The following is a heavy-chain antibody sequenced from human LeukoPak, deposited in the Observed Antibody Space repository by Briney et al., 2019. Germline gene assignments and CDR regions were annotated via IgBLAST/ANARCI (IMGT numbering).Heavy chain of an antibody. Sequence: PSETLSLTCTVSGYSISSGYYWGWIRQPPGKGLEWIGSIYHSGSTYYNPSLKSRVTISVDTSKNQFSLKLSSVTAADTAVYYCARGRIAAAGMSGYYFDYWGQGTLVTVSS. CDR3: ARGRIAAAGMSGYYFDY. CDR2: IYHSGST. D-gene: IGHD6-13*01. J-gene: IGHJ4*02. CDR1: GYSISSGYY. V-gene: IGHV4-38-2*02.